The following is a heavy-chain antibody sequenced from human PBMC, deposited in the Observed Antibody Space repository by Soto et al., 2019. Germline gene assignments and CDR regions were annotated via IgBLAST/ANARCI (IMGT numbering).Heavy chain of an antibody. CDR1: GYTFTSYG. Sequence: ASVKVSCKASGYTFTSYGISWVRQAPGQGLEWMGWISAYNGNTNYAQKLQGRVTMTTDTSTSTAYMELRSLRSDDTAVYYCARDRDCSGGSCYRPGAFDIWGQGTMVTVSS. D-gene: IGHD2-15*01. CDR2: ISAYNGNT. J-gene: IGHJ3*02. V-gene: IGHV1-18*01. CDR3: ARDRDCSGGSCYRPGAFDI.